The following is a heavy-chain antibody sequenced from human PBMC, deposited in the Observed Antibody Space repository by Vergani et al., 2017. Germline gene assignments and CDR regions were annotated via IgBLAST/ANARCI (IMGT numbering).Heavy chain of an antibody. CDR3: AKGHIAARPF. Sequence: EVQLEESGGGLVLPGRSLRLSCVASGFTSAGYAMHWVRQAPGKGLEWVSGISWNSNSIGYADSVKGRFTISRDNAKNSLYLQMNSLRAEDTAVYYCAKGHIAARPFWGQGTLVTVSS. D-gene: IGHD6-6*01. V-gene: IGHV3-9*02. CDR2: ISWNSNSI. J-gene: IGHJ4*02. CDR1: GFTSAGYA.